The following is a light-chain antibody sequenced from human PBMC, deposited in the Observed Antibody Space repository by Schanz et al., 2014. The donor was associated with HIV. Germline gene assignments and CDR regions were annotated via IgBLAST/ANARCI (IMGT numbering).Light chain of an antibody. CDR3: LHYNDFTST. CDR1: ENINNW. CDR2: AGS. V-gene: IGKV1-5*01. J-gene: IGKJ2*01. Sequence: DIQMTQSPSTLSASVGDRVTITCRASENINNWLAWYQQTPGKAPKLLIYAGSRLQSGVPSRFSGTGSGTEFTLTISSLHPDDFATYFCLHYNDFTSTFGQGTKLEIK.